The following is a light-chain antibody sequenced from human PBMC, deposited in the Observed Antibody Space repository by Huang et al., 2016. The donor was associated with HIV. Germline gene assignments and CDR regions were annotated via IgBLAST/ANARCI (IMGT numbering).Light chain of an antibody. Sequence: DIVMTQSPLSLPDTPGEPASISCRSGQSLLHSNGYNYLDWYLQKPGQSPQLLIYLGSNRASGVPDRFSGSGSGTDFTLKISRVEAEDVGVYYCMQALQIPWTFGQGTKVEI. CDR3: MQALQIPWT. V-gene: IGKV2-28*01. J-gene: IGKJ1*01. CDR1: QSLLHSNGYNY. CDR2: LGS.